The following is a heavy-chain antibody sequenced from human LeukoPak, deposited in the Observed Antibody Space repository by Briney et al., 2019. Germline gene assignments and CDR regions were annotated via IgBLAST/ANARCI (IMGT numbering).Heavy chain of an antibody. CDR2: ISYDGSNK. D-gene: IGHD6-13*01. CDR1: GLTFSSYA. J-gene: IGHJ6*02. V-gene: IGHV3-30-3*01. CDR3: ARVDSSSWAYYYYYGMDV. Sequence: PGGSLRLSCAASGLTFSSYAMHWVRQAPGKGLEWVAVISYDGSNKYYADSVKGRFTISRDNSKNTLYLQMNSLRAEDTAVYYCARVDSSSWAYYYYYGMDVWGQGTTVTVSS.